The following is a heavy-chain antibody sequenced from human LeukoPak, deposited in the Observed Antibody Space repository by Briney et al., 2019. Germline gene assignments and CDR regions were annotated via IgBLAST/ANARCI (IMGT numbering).Heavy chain of an antibody. CDR2: INPSGGST. Sequence: GASVKFSCKASGYTFTSYYMHWVRQAPGQGLEWMGIINPSGGSTSYAQKFQGRVTMTRDTSTSTVYMELSSLRSEDTAVYYCARVGSGYYDSSGYYPLYYGMDVWGQGTTVTVSS. J-gene: IGHJ6*02. CDR1: GYTFTSYY. V-gene: IGHV1-46*01. D-gene: IGHD3-22*01. CDR3: ARVGSGYYDSSGYYPLYYGMDV.